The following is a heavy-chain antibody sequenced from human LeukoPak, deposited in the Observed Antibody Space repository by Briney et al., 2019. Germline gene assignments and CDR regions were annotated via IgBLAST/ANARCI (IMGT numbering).Heavy chain of an antibody. CDR3: ARVYSNYDPAAMDV. CDR1: GFTFSSYE. Sequence: GGSLRLSCAASGFTFSSYEMNWVRQAPGKGLEWVSYIISSGSPIYYADSVEGRFTISRDNAKNSLYLQMSSLRAEDTAMYYCARVYSNYDPAAMDVWGQGTTVTVSS. D-gene: IGHD4-11*01. V-gene: IGHV3-48*03. J-gene: IGHJ6*02. CDR2: IISSGSPI.